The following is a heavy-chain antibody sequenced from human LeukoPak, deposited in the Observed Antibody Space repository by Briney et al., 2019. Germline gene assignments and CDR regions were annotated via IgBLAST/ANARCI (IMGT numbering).Heavy chain of an antibody. Sequence: PGGSLRLSCAASGFTFSSYDMNWVRQAPGEGLEWVSVISAGGSTIFYADSVKGRFTISRENAKNSVYLQMNSLRAGDTAVYYCARGRGHYMDVWGKGTTVTFSS. CDR1: GFTFSSYD. D-gene: IGHD3-10*01. J-gene: IGHJ6*03. CDR2: ISAGGSTI. CDR3: ARGRGHYMDV. V-gene: IGHV3-23*01.